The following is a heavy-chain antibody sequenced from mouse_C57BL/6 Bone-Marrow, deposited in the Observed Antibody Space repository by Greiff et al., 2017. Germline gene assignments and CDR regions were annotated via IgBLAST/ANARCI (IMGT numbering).Heavy chain of an antibody. Sequence: VQLQQSGAELVRPGASVKLSCTASGFNIKDDYMHWVKQRPEQGLEWLGWIDPENGDTEFASKFKGKATITADTSSHTAYLQLSSLTSEDTAVYYCTTVGLTGPFAYWGQGTLVTVSA. J-gene: IGHJ3*01. CDR3: TTVGLTGPFAY. V-gene: IGHV14-4*01. D-gene: IGHD4-1*01. CDR2: IDPENGDT. CDR1: GFNIKDDY.